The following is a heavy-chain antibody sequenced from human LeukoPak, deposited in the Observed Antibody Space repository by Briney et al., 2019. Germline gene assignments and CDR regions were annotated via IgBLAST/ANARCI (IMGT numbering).Heavy chain of an antibody. V-gene: IGHV1-69*05. CDR3: ARDSCGGDCYPGSYAFGI. CDR1: GGTFSSYA. CDR2: IIPIFGTA. Sequence: ASVKVSCKASGGTFSSYAISWVRQAPGQGLEWMGGIIPIFGTANYAQKFQGRVTITTDESTSTAYMELSSLRSEDTAVYYCARDSCGGDCYPGSYAFGIWGQGTMVTVSS. D-gene: IGHD2-21*02. J-gene: IGHJ3*02.